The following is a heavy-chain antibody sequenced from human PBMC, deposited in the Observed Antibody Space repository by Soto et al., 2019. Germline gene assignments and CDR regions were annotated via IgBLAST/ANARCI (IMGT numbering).Heavy chain of an antibody. D-gene: IGHD3-22*01. J-gene: IGHJ4*02. CDR1: GYTFTSYY. CDR3: ARGSLPYYYDSGECFDY. V-gene: IGHV1-46*01. Sequence: GASVKFSCKASGYTFTSYYMHWVRQAPGQGLEWMGIINPSGGSTSYAQKFQGRVTMTRDTSTSTVYMELSSLRSEDTAVYYCARGSLPYYYDSGECFDYWGRETLVTVSS. CDR2: INPSGGST.